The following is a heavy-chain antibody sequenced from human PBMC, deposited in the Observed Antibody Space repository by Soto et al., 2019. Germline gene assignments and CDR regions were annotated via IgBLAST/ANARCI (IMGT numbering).Heavy chain of an antibody. Sequence: LSETLSLTCAFSGYSISSGYHWGWIRQPPGKGLEWLGSVHHSGSTYYNPSLKSRLTISVDKSKNQFSLNLTSVTAADTAVYYCARQDRVVVEVRWFDPWGQGTLVTVSS. CDR2: VHHSGST. CDR3: ARQDRVVVEVRWFDP. CDR1: GYSISSGYH. J-gene: IGHJ5*02. D-gene: IGHD2-15*01. V-gene: IGHV4-38-2*01.